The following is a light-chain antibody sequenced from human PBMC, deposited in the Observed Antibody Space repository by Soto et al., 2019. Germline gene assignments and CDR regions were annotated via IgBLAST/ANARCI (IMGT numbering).Light chain of an antibody. CDR1: QGISSY. CDR3: QQLNSYPRT. V-gene: IGKV1-9*01. J-gene: IGKJ1*01. CDR2: VAS. Sequence: DIQLTQSPSFLSASVGDRVTITCRASQGISSYLAWYQQKPGKAPKLLMYVASTLQSGVPSRFSGSGSGTEFTLTISSLQPEDFATYYCQQLNSYPRTFGQGTKVEIK.